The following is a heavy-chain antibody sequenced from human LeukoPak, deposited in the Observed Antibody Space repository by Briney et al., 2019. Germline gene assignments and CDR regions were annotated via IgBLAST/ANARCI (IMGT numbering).Heavy chain of an antibody. CDR3: ARGPAASGYYDSRGRYGYFDY. CDR2: ISSSGSTI. J-gene: IGHJ4*02. CDR1: GFTFSSYE. Sequence: GGSLRLSCAASGFTFSSYEMNWVRQAPGKGLEWVSYISSSGSTIYYADSVKGRFTISRDNAKNSLYLQMNSLRAEDTAVYYCARGPAASGYYDSRGRYGYFDYWGQGTLVTVS. D-gene: IGHD3-22*01. V-gene: IGHV3-48*03.